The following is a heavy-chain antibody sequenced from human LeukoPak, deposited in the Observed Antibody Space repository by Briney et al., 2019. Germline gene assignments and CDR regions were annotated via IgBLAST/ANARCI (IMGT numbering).Heavy chain of an antibody. CDR1: GFTFSSYA. CDR2: ISGSGGST. V-gene: IGHV3-23*01. CDR3: AKEAGGRGIAAAGHDAFDI. D-gene: IGHD6-13*01. Sequence: GGSPRLSCAASGFTFSSYAMSWVRQAPGKGLEWVSAISGSGGSTYYADSVKGRFTISRDNSKNTLYLQMNSLRAEDTAVYYCAKEAGGRGIAAAGHDAFDIWGQGTMVTVSS. J-gene: IGHJ3*02.